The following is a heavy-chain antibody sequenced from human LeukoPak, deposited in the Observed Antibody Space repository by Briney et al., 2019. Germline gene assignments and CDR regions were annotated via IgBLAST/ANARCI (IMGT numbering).Heavy chain of an antibody. D-gene: IGHD4-17*01. CDR1: GGSISSYY. V-gene: IGHV4-59*01. CDR2: IYYSGST. Sequence: KPSETLSLTCTVSGGSISSYYWSWIRQPPGKGLEWIGYIYYSGSTNYNPSLKSRVTISVDTSKNQFSLKLSSVTAADTAVYYCARVYGYGDYEISEIYYWGQGTLVTVSS. J-gene: IGHJ4*02. CDR3: ARVYGYGDYEISEIYY.